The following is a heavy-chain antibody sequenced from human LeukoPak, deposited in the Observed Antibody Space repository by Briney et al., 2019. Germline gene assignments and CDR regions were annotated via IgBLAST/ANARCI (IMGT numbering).Heavy chain of an antibody. D-gene: IGHD1-26*01. J-gene: IGHJ3*02. Sequence: GGSLRLSCAASGFTFDDYAMHWVRQAPGKGLEWASFISWSSANIDYADSVKGRFTISRDNAKNSLFLQMDSLRVEDTALYYCVKDSSSGSFSEGADAFDIWGQGTMVSVSS. CDR1: GFTFDDYA. V-gene: IGHV3-9*01. CDR3: VKDSSSGSFSEGADAFDI. CDR2: ISWSSANI.